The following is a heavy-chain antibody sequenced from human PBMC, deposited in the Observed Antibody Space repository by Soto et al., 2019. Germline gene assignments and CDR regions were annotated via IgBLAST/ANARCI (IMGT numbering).Heavy chain of an antibody. D-gene: IGHD5-18*01. V-gene: IGHV3-15*01. CDR2: IKSKTDGGTT. J-gene: IGHJ4*02. CDR1: GFTFSNAW. Sequence: PGGSLSLSCAASGFTFSNAWMSWVRQAPGKGLEWVGRIKSKTDGGTTDYAAPVKGRFTISRDDSKNTLYLQMNSLKTEDTAVYYCTTEEYSYGYEGLDFDYWGQGTLVTVSS. CDR3: TTEEYSYGYEGLDFDY.